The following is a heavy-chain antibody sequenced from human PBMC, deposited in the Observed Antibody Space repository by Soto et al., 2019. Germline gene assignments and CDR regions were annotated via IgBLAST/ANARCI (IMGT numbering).Heavy chain of an antibody. CDR3: AKDSDQLLFDYYYYGMDV. CDR2: VSYDGSFK. D-gene: IGHD2-2*01. J-gene: IGHJ6*02. CDR1: GFTFSKFG. V-gene: IGHV3-30*18. Sequence: PGGSLRLSCEASGFTFSKFGIHLVRQAPGKGLEWVAVVSYDGSFKYYADSVKGRFTISRDNSKNTLYLQMNSLRPEDTALYYCAKDSDQLLFDYYYYGMDVWGQGTTVTVSS.